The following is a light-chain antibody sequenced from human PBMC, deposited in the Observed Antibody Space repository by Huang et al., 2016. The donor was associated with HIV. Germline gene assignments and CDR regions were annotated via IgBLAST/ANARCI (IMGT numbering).Light chain of an antibody. J-gene: IGKJ4*01. CDR3: MQSIQLPLT. CDR1: ESLLHSDGKTY. V-gene: IGKV2D-29*02. CDR2: DVS. Sequence: DIVMTQTPLSLSVIPGQPASISCKSSESLLHSDGKTYLYWYLQKPGQSPQRLIYDVSNRFPGVPDRFSGSGSGTDFTLKISRVEAEDVGVYYCMQSIQLPLTFGGGTKVDIK.